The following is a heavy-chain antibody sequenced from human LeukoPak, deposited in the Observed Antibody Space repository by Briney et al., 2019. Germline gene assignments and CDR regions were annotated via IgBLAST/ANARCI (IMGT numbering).Heavy chain of an antibody. CDR3: AKDRSSGWAPSGVFYF. CDR2: ISYDGRNK. Sequence: GRSLRLSCAASGFTFSTYRMHWVPQAPGKGLEGVAVISYDGRNKYHADSVKRRLTISRDISKNTLYLQISSLRAEDTAVYFCAKDRSSGWAPSGVFYFWGQGTMVTVSS. J-gene: IGHJ3*01. V-gene: IGHV3-30*18. D-gene: IGHD6-19*01. CDR1: GFTFSTYR.